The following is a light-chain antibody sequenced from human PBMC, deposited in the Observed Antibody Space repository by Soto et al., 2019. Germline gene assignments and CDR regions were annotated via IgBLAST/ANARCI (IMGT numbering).Light chain of an antibody. J-gene: IGKJ4*01. CDR3: EQSYSVPLT. CDR2: SAF. Sequence: DIQMTQSPSSLSISVGDRVNITCRSSHDIGNLLNWYQQKPWKAPHLLLYSAFTLQSWVPSRFSGSASGTTVTLTSTSLQPEDSATYFCEQSYSVPLTFGGGTKVEV. V-gene: IGKV1-39*01. CDR1: HDIGNL.